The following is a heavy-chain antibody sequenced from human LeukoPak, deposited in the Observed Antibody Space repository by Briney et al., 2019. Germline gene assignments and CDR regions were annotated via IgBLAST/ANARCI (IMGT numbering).Heavy chain of an antibody. D-gene: IGHD1-26*01. J-gene: IGHJ4*02. CDR2: TSGGGGST. CDR1: GFTFTSYS. Sequence: PGGSLRLSWAASGFTFTSYSMNWVRQAPGKGLEWVSTTSGGGGSTYYADSVKGRFTISRDNSKNTLYLQVNSLRAEDTAVYYCAKGGKWDVTPFDYWGQGTLVTVSS. CDR3: AKGGKWDVTPFDY. V-gene: IGHV3-23*01.